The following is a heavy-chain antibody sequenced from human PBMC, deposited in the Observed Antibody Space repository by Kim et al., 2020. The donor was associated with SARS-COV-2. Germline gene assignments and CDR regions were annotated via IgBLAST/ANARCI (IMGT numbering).Heavy chain of an antibody. CDR3: AREGRYYFDY. V-gene: IGHV3-48*03. CDR2: ISRSGGTI. Sequence: GGSLRLSFAASGFAFSSYEMLWVRQAPGKGLEWVSYISRSGGTIYYADSVKGRFTISRDNAKNSLYLQMNSLRAEDTAVYYCAREGRYYFDYWGQGTLVTVSS. CDR1: GFAFSSYE. J-gene: IGHJ4*02.